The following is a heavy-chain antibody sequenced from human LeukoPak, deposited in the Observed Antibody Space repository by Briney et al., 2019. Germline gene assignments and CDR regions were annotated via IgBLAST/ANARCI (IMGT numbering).Heavy chain of an antibody. CDR1: GGSISSYY. CDR3: ASGYYDILTGYSQGFAFDI. D-gene: IGHD3-9*01. V-gene: IGHV4-39*01. CDR2: IYYSGST. J-gene: IGHJ3*02. Sequence: SETLSLTCTVSGGSISSYYWGWIRQPPGKGLEWIGSIYYSGSTYYNPSLKSRVTISVDTSKNQFSLKLSSVTAADTAVYCCASGYYDILTGYSQGFAFDIWGQRTMVTVSS.